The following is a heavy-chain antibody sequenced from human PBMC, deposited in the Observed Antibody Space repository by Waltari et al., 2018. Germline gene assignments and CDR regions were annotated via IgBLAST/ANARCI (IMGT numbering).Heavy chain of an antibody. CDR1: GFTFSSYA. V-gene: IGHV3-30*04. CDR2: MSYDGSNT. J-gene: IGHJ4*02. Sequence: QVQLVESGGGVVQPGRSLRLSCAASGFTFSSYAMHWVRQAPGKGLEWVAVMSYDGSNTYYVDSVNGRFTISRDNSKNTLYLQMNSLRAEDTAVYYCARGPNAPPVGLDYWGQGTLVTVSS. CDR3: ARGPNAPPVGLDY.